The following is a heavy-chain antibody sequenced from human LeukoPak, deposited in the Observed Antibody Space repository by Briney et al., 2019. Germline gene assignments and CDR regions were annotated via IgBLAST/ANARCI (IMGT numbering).Heavy chain of an antibody. CDR2: ITSSSTYV. D-gene: IGHD3-22*01. CDR3: ASSRYDSSGYYGIIGY. Sequence: GGSLRLSCEAPGFTFSTYNMNWVRQAPGKRLEWVSSITSSSTYVFYADSVKGRFTVSRDNAKNSLYLQMDSLRAEDTAVYYCASSRYDSSGYYGIIGYWGQGTLVTVSS. J-gene: IGHJ4*02. CDR1: GFTFSTYN. V-gene: IGHV3-21*01.